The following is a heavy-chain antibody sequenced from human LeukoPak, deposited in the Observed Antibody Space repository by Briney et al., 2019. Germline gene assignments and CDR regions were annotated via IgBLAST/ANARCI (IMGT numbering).Heavy chain of an antibody. CDR1: GCSVSSSSYY. V-gene: IGHV4-39*07. D-gene: IGHD6-13*01. Sequence: KSSETLSLTCTASGCSVSSSSYYWGWIRQPPGKGLEWVGEINHSGSTMNNPSLGSRVTIAVDTSKNQIFLKLSAVTAADTAVYYFARAPAAARTIDQWGQGTLVTVSS. CDR2: INHSGST. CDR3: ARAPAAARTIDQ. J-gene: IGHJ4*02.